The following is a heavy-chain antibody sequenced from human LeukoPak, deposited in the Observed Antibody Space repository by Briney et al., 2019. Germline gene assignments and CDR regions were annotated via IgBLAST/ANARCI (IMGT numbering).Heavy chain of an antibody. CDR2: ISANNGNT. D-gene: IGHD3-22*01. J-gene: IGHJ4*02. CDR1: GYTFTIYG. CDR3: AKDRGHHSGGYFRY. Sequence: ASVKVSCKASGYTFTIYGISSVRRAPGQGLEWMGWISANNGNTNYAQKLQGRVTMTTDTYTTTAYMELRSLGSDDTAVSYCAKDRGHHSGGYFRYWGQGTLVTVSS. V-gene: IGHV1-18*01.